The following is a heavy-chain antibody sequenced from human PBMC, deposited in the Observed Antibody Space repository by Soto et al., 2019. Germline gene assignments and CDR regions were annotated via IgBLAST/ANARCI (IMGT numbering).Heavy chain of an antibody. CDR3: AKDRAAAGTISPHYFDY. CDR2: ISGSGGST. Sequence: HPGGSLRLSCAASGFTFSSYAMSWVRQAPGKGLEWVSAISGSGGSTYYADSVKGRFTISRDNSKNTLYLQMNSLRAEDTAVYYCAKDRAAAGTISPHYFDYWGQGTLVTVSS. CDR1: GFTFSSYA. V-gene: IGHV3-23*01. J-gene: IGHJ4*02. D-gene: IGHD6-13*01.